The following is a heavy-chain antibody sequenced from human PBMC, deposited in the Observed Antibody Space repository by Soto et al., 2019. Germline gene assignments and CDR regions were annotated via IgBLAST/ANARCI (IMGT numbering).Heavy chain of an antibody. CDR3: ARGSDSSGPTTDNWFDP. D-gene: IGHD3-22*01. Sequence: QVQLVQSGAEVKKPGSSVKVSCKASGGTFSSYAISWVRQAPGQGLEWMGGIIPIFGTANYAQKFQGRVKITADESTSTAYMELSSLRSEDTAVYYCARGSDSSGPTTDNWFDPWGQGTLVTVSS. V-gene: IGHV1-69*12. CDR2: IIPIFGTA. J-gene: IGHJ5*02. CDR1: GGTFSSYA.